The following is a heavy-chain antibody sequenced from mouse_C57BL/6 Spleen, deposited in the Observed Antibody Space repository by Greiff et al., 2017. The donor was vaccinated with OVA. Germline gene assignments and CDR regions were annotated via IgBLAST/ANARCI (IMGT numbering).Heavy chain of an antibody. CDR2: IDPSDSET. D-gene: IGHD2-1*01. V-gene: IGHV1-52*01. CDR3: ARGGDGNFGGIDD. CDR1: GYTFTSYW. Sequence: VQLQQPGAELVRPGSSVKLSCKASGYTFTSYWMHWVKQRPIQGLEWIGNIDPSDSETHYNQQFKDKATLTVDKSSSTAYMQLSSLTSEDSAVYDCARGGDGNFGGIDDWGQGTTLTVSS. J-gene: IGHJ2*01.